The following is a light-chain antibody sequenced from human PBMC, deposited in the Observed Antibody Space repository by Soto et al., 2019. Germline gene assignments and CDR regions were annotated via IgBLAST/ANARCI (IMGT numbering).Light chain of an antibody. CDR2: GAS. CDR1: QSVDSN. CDR3: QQYNNWWT. V-gene: IGKV3-15*01. Sequence: EILMTQSPATLSVSPGERATLSCRASQSVDSNLAWYQQKPGQAPRLLIYGASTRATGISARFSGSGPGTEFTLTISSLQSEDFGVYYCQQYNNWWTFGQGTKV. J-gene: IGKJ1*01.